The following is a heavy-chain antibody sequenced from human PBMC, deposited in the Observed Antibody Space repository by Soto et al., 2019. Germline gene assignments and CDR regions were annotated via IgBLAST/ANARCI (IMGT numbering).Heavy chain of an antibody. J-gene: IGHJ5*02. CDR1: GFTFSSYA. D-gene: IGHD4-17*01. V-gene: IGHV3-30-3*01. CDR2: ISYDGSNK. Sequence: QVQLVESGGGVVQPGRSLRLSCAASGFTFSSYAMHWVRQAPGKGLEWVAVISYDGSNKYYADSVKGRFTISRDNSKNTLYLQMNSLRAEDTAVYYCASLTTVTTNWCDPWGQGTLVTVSS. CDR3: ASLTTVTTNWCDP.